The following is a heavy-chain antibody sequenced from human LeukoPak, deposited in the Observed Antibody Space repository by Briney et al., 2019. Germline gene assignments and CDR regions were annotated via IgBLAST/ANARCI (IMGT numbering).Heavy chain of an antibody. D-gene: IGHD2-15*01. V-gene: IGHV3-48*02. CDR3: ARLWGYCSGGSCYSTPY. Sequence: GGSLRLSCAASGFTFSRYSMNWVRQASGKGLEWVSYISSSGGTIYYADSVKGRFTISRDNAKDSLYLQMNSLRDEDTAVYYCARLWGYCSGGSCYSTPYWGQGTLVTVSS. CDR1: GFTFSRYS. CDR2: ISSSGGTI. J-gene: IGHJ4*02.